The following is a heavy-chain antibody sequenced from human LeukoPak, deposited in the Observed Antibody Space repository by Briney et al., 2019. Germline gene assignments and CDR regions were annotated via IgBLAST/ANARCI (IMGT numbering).Heavy chain of an antibody. Sequence: QTGGSLRLSCTVSGFTVSSNSMSWVRQAPGKGLEWVSFIYSDNTHYSDSVKGRFTISRDNSKNTLYLQMNSLRAEDTAVYYCTRLSGDNWNYGGNFDSWGRGTLVTVSS. V-gene: IGHV3-53*01. D-gene: IGHD1-7*01. CDR1: GFTVSSNS. CDR2: IYSDNT. J-gene: IGHJ4*02. CDR3: TRLSGDNWNYGGNFDS.